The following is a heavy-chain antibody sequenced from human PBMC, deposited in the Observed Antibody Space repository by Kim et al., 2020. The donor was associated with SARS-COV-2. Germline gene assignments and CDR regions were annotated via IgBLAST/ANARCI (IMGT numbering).Heavy chain of an antibody. Sequence: GGSLRLSCAASGFTFNDFWMGWVRQAPGKGLEWVANIKQDGSQTYYVDSVKGRFTISRDNAKNSLYLQMNSLRAEDTAMYYCARTLGWGWFDPWGQGTLVTVSS. CDR1: GFTFNDFW. CDR3: ARTLGWGWFDP. D-gene: IGHD6-19*01. CDR2: IKQDGSQT. J-gene: IGHJ5*02. V-gene: IGHV3-7*03.